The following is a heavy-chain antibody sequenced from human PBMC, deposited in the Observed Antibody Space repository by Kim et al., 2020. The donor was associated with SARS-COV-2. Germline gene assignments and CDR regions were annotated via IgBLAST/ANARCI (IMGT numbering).Heavy chain of an antibody. V-gene: IGHV1-18*01. D-gene: IGHD3-10*01. CDR3: ARVRGVIPKLYFDY. J-gene: IGHJ4*02. Sequence: ASVKVSCKASGYTFTSYGISWVRQAPGQGLEWMGWISAYNGNTNYAQNLQGRVTMTTDTSTSTAYMELRSLRSDDTAVYYCARVRGVIPKLYFDYWGQGTLVTVSS. CDR2: ISAYNGNT. CDR1: GYTFTSYG.